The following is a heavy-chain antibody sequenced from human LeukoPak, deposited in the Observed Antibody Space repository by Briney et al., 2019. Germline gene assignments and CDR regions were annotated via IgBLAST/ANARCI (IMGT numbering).Heavy chain of an antibody. Sequence: SQTLSLTCTVSGGSISSGSYYWSWSRQPAGKGLEWIGRIYTSGSTNYNPSLKSRVTISVDTSKNQFSLKLSSVTAADTAVYYCARAPVGQSFDYWGQGTLVTVSS. CDR2: IYTSGST. D-gene: IGHD2-2*01. CDR1: GGSISSGSYY. J-gene: IGHJ4*02. V-gene: IGHV4-61*02. CDR3: ARAPVGQSFDY.